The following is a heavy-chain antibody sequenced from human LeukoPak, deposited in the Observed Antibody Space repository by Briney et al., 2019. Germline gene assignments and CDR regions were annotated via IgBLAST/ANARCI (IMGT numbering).Heavy chain of an antibody. CDR2: IYYSGST. J-gene: IGHJ4*02. CDR1: GFIFSNAW. D-gene: IGHD1-26*01. V-gene: IGHV4-59*01. CDR3: ARAYGGSYSYFDQ. Sequence: GSLRLSCAASGFIFSNAWMNWVRQAPGKGLEWVGDIYYSGSTNYMPSLKSRVTISVDTSKNQFFLIMSSVTAADTAVYYCARAYGGSYSYFDQWGQGTLVTVSS.